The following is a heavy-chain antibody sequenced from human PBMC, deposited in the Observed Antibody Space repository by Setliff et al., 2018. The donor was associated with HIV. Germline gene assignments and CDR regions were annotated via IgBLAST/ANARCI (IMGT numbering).Heavy chain of an antibody. CDR2: ISAYNGNT. Sequence: ASVKVSCKASKGTFTSYGISWVRQAPGQGLEWMGWISAYNGNTNYAQKLQGRVTMTTDTSTSTAYMELRSLRSDDTAVYYCARDGLYSSSWYWGSWGEQWTNTRLDYWGQGTLVTVSS. J-gene: IGHJ4*02. V-gene: IGHV1-18*01. CDR3: ARDGLYSSSWYWGSWGEQWTNTRLDY. D-gene: IGHD6-13*01. CDR1: KGTFTSYG.